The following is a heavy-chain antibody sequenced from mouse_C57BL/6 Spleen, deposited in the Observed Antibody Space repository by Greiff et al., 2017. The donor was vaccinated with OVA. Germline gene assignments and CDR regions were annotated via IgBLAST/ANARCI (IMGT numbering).Heavy chain of an antibody. CDR2: IYPGSGST. V-gene: IGHV1-55*01. Sequence: QVQLKQPGAELVKPGASVKMSCKASGYTFTSYWITWVKQRPGQGLEWIGDIYPGSGSTNYNEKFKSKATLTVDTSSSTAYMQLSSLTSEDSAVYYCARGALAYYSNYDFAYWGQGTLVTVSA. CDR3: ARGALAYYSNYDFAY. D-gene: IGHD2-5*01. J-gene: IGHJ3*01. CDR1: GYTFTSYW.